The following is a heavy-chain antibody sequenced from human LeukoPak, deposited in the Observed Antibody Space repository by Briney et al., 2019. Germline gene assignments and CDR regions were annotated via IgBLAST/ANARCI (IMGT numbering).Heavy chain of an antibody. CDR2: IYSGGST. V-gene: IGHV3-53*01. D-gene: IGHD5-24*01. J-gene: IGHJ4*02. CDR1: GFTVSSNY. Sequence: GGSLRLSCAASGFTVSSNYMSWVRQAPGKGLEWVSVIYSGGSTYYADSVKGRFTISRDNSKNTLYLQMNSLRAEDTAVYYCAREEEMATNTDYWGQGTLVTVSS. CDR3: AREEEMATNTDY.